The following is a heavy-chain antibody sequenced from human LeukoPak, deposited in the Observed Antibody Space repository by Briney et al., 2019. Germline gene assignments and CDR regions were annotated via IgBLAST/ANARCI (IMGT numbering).Heavy chain of an antibody. CDR2: INHSGST. CDR1: GGSFSGYY. D-gene: IGHD5-24*01. Sequence: SETLSLTCAVYGGSFSGYYWSWIRQPPGKGLEWIGEINHSGSTNYNPSLKSRVTISVDTSKNQFSLKLSSVTAADTAVYYCARLQDGYNFDYWGQGTLVTVSS. J-gene: IGHJ4*02. V-gene: IGHV4-34*01. CDR3: ARLQDGYNFDY.